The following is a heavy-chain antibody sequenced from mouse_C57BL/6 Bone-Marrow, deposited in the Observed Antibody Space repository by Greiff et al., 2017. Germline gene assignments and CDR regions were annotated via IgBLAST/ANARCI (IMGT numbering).Heavy chain of an antibody. V-gene: IGHV1-76*01. CDR2: IYPGSGNT. J-gene: IGHJ4*01. Sequence: QVQLQQSGAELVRPGASVKLSCKASGYTFTDYYINWVKQRPGQGLEWIARIYPGSGNTYYNEKFKGKATLTAENSSSTAYMQLSSLTSEDSAVYFCARAMDYWGQGTSVTVSS. CDR1: GYTFTDYY. CDR3: ARAMDY.